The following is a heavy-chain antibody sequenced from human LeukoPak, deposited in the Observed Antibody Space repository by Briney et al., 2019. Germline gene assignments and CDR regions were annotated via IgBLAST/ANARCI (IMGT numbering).Heavy chain of an antibody. Sequence: SETLSLTCTVSGGSISNYYWSWIRQPPGKGLEWIGYIYYSGSTNYYPSLKSRVTISVDTSKNQFSLKLSSVTAADTAVYYCARGEFQFLEWPSPHDYYYYMDVWGKGTTVTVSS. V-gene: IGHV4-59*01. CDR1: GGSISNYY. CDR3: ARGEFQFLEWPSPHDYYYYMDV. D-gene: IGHD3-3*01. CDR2: IYYSGST. J-gene: IGHJ6*03.